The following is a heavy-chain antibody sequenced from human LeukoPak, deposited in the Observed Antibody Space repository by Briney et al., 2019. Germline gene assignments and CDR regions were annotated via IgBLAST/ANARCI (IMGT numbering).Heavy chain of an antibody. CDR2: IYSGGST. V-gene: IGHV3-53*01. Sequence: GGSLRLSCAASGFTVSSNYMSWVRQAPGKGLEWVSVIYSGGSTYYADSVKGRFTISRDNSKNTLYLQMNSLRAEDTAVYYCAGVTRDGYNTWYFDYWGQGTLVTVSS. CDR3: AGVTRDGYNTWYFDY. CDR1: GFTVSSNY. J-gene: IGHJ4*02. D-gene: IGHD5-24*01.